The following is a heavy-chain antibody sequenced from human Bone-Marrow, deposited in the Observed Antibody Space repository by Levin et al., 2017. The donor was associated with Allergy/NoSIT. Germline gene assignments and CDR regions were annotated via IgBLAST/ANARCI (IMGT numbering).Heavy chain of an antibody. CDR1: AGSMNNYY. V-gene: IGHV4-59*01. Sequence: ESLKISCTVSAGSMNNYYWSWIRQSPGKGLEWIGYIYYSGSTNYSPSLKSRITISVDTSKNQFSLKLTSATAADTAVYYCASGRYGSGSYTYDYWGPGTLVTVSS. J-gene: IGHJ4*02. D-gene: IGHD3-10*01. CDR3: ASGRYGSGSYTYDY. CDR2: IYYSGST.